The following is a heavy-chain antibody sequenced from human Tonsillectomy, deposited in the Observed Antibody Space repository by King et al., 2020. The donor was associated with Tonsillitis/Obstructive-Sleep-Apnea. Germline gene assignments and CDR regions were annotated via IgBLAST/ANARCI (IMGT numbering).Heavy chain of an antibody. CDR2: ISYDGTNK. D-gene: IGHD6-6*01. CDR1: GFTFSSYA. Sequence: VQLVESGGGVVQPGRSLRLSCAASGFTFSSYAMHWVRQAPGKGLEWVAVISYDGTNKYYADSVKGRFTISRDNSKNTLFLQMNSLRAEDTAVYYCASPLYSTSPGHYWGQGTLVTVSS. CDR3: ASPLYSTSPGHY. J-gene: IGHJ4*02. V-gene: IGHV3-30*01.